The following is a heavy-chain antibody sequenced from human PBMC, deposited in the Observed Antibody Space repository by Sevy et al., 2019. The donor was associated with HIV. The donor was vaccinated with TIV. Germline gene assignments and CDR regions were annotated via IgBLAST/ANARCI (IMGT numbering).Heavy chain of an antibody. J-gene: IGHJ3*02. CDR2: ISYDGSNK. V-gene: IGHV3-30*03. CDR3: ARAHFENDSSGYADAFDI. D-gene: IGHD3-22*01. Sequence: GGSLRLSCAASGFTFSTYGMHWVRQAPGKGLEWVALISYDGSNKYYADSVKGRFTISRDNSKKTLYLQMNSLRTEDTSVYFCARAHFENDSSGYADAFDIWGQGTTVTVSS. CDR1: GFTFSTYG.